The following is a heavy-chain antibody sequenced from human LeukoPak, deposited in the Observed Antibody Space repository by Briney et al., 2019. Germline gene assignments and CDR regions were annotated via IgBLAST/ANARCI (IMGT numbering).Heavy chain of an antibody. J-gene: IGHJ4*02. CDR3: ARGSGPYYFDY. CDR2: TYYSGST. CDR1: GGSISSYY. Sequence: SETLSLTCTVPGGSISSYYWSWIRQPPGKGLEWIGYTYYSGSTNYNPSLKSRVTISVDTSKNQFSLKLSSVTAADTAVYYCARGSGPYYFDYWGQGTLVTVSS. V-gene: IGHV4-59*01.